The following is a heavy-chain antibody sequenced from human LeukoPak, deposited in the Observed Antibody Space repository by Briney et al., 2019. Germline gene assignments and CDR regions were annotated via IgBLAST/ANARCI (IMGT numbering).Heavy chain of an antibody. Sequence: ASVKVSCKASGYTFTSYYMHWVRQAPGQGLEWMGIINPSGGSTSYAQKFQGRVTMTRDTSTCTVYMELSSLRSEDTAVYYCARPLHGDYPGYWGQGTLVTVSS. V-gene: IGHV1-46*01. CDR3: ARPLHGDYPGY. D-gene: IGHD4-17*01. CDR1: GYTFTSYY. J-gene: IGHJ4*02. CDR2: INPSGGST.